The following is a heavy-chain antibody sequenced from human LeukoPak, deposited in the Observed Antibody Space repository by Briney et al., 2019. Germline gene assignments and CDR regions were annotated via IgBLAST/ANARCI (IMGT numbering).Heavy chain of an antibody. D-gene: IGHD2-8*01. V-gene: IGHV1-2*02. CDR3: ATAWGCTRPDCPFFQ. CDR1: GFTLIGHY. J-gene: IGHJ4*02. Sequence: GASVKVSCKASGFTLIGHYMHWVRQAPGQGLQWMGWINRDSGDTEYAQRFQGRVTMSRDTSINTSYMELSSLRSDDTAVYYCATAWGCTRPDCPFFQWGQGTLVTVSS. CDR2: INRDSGDT.